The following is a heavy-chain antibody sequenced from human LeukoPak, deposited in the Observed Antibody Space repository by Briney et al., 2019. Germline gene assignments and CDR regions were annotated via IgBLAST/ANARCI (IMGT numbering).Heavy chain of an antibody. D-gene: IGHD2-15*01. J-gene: IGHJ1*01. CDR3: ARGPLYCSGGSCRKLEYFQH. CDR1: GYTFTVYY. CDR2: INPNSGGT. V-gene: IGHV1-2*02. Sequence: ASVKVSFKASGYTFTVYYMHWVRQAPGQGLEWMGWINPNSGGTNYAQKFQGRVTMTRDTSISTAYMELSRLRSDDTAVYYCARGPLYCSGGSCRKLEYFQHWGQGTLVTVSS.